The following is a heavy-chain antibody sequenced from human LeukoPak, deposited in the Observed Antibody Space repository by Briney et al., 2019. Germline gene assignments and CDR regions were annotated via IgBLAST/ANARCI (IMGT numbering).Heavy chain of an antibody. J-gene: IGHJ4*02. D-gene: IGHD3-22*01. V-gene: IGHV3-21*01. Sequence: PGGSLRLPCGASGFTFSSFSMNWVRQAPGKGLEWVSSITPTSSYIYYADSVRGRFTISRDNAKNSLFLQMDSLSAEDTAVYYCVRLRRSSATGGYYYYYDYWGQGILVTVSS. CDR1: GFTFSSFS. CDR2: ITPTSSYI. CDR3: VRLRRSSATGGYYYYYDY.